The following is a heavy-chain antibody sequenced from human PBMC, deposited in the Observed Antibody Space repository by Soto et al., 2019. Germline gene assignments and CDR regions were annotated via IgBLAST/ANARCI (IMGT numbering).Heavy chain of an antibody. CDR2: MSYDENRK. CDR3: AKDYDFWSASVNPYFDS. V-gene: IGHV3-30*18. Sequence: GGSLRLSCAASGFTFSSYGMHWVRQAPGKGLEWVAVMSYDENRKLYSDSVKGRFTISRDNSKSTLYLQMDRLRPEDSAMYYCAKDYDFWSASVNPYFDSWGLGTLVTVSS. CDR1: GFTFSSYG. J-gene: IGHJ4*02. D-gene: IGHD3-3*01.